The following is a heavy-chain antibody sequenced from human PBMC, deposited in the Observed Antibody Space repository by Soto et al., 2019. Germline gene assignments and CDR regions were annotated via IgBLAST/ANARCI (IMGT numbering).Heavy chain of an antibody. CDR1: GASISDYY. CDR2: IYASGNT. V-gene: IGHV4-4*07. J-gene: IGHJ4*02. D-gene: IGHD6-13*01. Sequence: QVQLQESGPGLVKPSETLSLTCTVSGASISDYYWSWIRQPAGKGLECIGRIYASGNTNYNPSLKSRVTMSVATSKNQFSLTLNSVTAADTAVYYCARESRSALGTVEHWGRGTLVTVSS. CDR3: ARESRSALGTVEH.